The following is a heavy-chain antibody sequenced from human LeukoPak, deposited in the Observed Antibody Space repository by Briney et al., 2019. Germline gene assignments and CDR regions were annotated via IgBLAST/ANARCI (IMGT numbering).Heavy chain of an antibody. D-gene: IGHD3-10*01. V-gene: IGHV1-8*03. J-gene: IGHJ6*03. CDR1: GYTFTSYD. Sequence: ASVKVSCKASGYTFTSYDINWVRQATGQGLEWMGWMNPNSGNTGYAQKFQGRVTITRNTSISTAYMELSSLRPEDTAVYYCARGDYGSGSYYPYYYYYMDVWGKGTTVTVSS. CDR2: MNPNSGNT. CDR3: ARGDYGSGSYYPYYYYYMDV.